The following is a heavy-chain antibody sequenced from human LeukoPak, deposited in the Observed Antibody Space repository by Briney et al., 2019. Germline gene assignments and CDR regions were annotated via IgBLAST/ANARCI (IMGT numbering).Heavy chain of an antibody. CDR2: INLNSGGT. V-gene: IGHV1-2*02. Sequence: ASVKVSCKASGYTFTGYYMHWVRQAPGQGLEWMGWINLNSGGTNYAQKFQGRVTMTRDTSISTAYMELSRLRSDDTAVYYCARVGIAARPGIWGQGTLVTVSS. CDR3: ARVGIAARPGI. D-gene: IGHD6-6*01. CDR1: GYTFTGYY. J-gene: IGHJ4*02.